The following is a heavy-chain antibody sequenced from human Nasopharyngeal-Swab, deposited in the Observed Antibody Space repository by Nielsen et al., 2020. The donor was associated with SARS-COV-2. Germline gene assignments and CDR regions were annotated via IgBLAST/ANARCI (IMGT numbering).Heavy chain of an antibody. V-gene: IGHV4-30-4*01. CDR2: VYFTGGA. CDR3: ARSLRSFDS. J-gene: IGHJ4*02. Sequence: SETLSLTCNVSDDSITGGDYYWSWVRQSAGKGLEWLGCVYFTGGAFFNPSLRSRLTMSIDTAKRQFFLNLRSVTAADTAVYYCARSLRSFDSWGRGIMVTVSS. CDR1: DDSITGGDYY.